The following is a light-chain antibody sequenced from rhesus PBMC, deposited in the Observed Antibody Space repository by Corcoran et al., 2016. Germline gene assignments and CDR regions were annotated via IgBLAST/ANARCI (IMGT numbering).Light chain of an antibody. CDR1: QGITND. CDR2: EDS. V-gene: IGKV1-21*01. CDR3: QHYYSTPLT. Sequence: DIQMTQSPSSLSASVGDRVTITCRASQGITNDLAWYQQKPGETPKLLIYEDSSLQSGIPSRFSGSGSGTACTLTISSLQPEDFATYYCQHYYSTPLTFGGGTKVEIK. J-gene: IGKJ4*01.